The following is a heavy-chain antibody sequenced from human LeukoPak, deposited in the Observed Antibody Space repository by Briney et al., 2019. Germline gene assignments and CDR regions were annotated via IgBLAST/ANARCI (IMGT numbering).Heavy chain of an antibody. CDR1: GFTFDDYT. J-gene: IGHJ4*02. D-gene: IGHD3-9*01. CDR2: ISWDGGST. Sequence: TGGSLRLSCAASGFTFDDYTMHWVRQAPGKGLEWVSLISWDGGSTYYADSVKGRFTISRDNSKNSLYLQMNSLRTEDTALYYCARGSTHYDVLTGYHYYFDYWGQGTLVTVSS. V-gene: IGHV3-43*01. CDR3: ARGSTHYDVLTGYHYYFDY.